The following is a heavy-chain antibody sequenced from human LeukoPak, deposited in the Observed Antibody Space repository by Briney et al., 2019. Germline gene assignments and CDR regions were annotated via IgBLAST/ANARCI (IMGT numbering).Heavy chain of an antibody. J-gene: IGHJ6*02. V-gene: IGHV4-59*01. D-gene: IGHD3-3*01. CDR1: GGSISSYY. CDR2: IYYSGST. CDR3: ARDQADFWSGYSYHGMDV. Sequence: SETLSLTCTVSGGSISSYYWSWIRQPPGKGLEWIGYIYYSGSTNYNPSLKSRVTISVDTSKNQFSLKLSSVTAADTAVYYCARDQADFWSGYSYHGMDVWGQGTTVTVSS.